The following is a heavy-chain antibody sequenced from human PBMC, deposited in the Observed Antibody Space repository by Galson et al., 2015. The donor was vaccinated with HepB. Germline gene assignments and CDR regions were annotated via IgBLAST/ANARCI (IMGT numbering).Heavy chain of an antibody. CDR1: RFTFSNYG. J-gene: IGHJ4*02. Sequence: SLRLSCAASRFTFSNYGMHWVRQAPGKGLEWVALITYDGSNEYYADSVKGRFTISRDNSRNTLYLQMTSLRPEDTAVYYCAKSGYGDDDTPYCFVYWGQGTLVTVSS. D-gene: IGHD4-17*01. V-gene: IGHV3-30*18. CDR3: AKSGYGDDDTPYCFVY. CDR2: ITYDGSNE.